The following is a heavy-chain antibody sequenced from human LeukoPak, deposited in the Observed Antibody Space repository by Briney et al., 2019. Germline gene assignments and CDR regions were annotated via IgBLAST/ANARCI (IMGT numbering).Heavy chain of an antibody. D-gene: IGHD2-15*01. CDR2: MNPNSGNT. V-gene: IGHV1-8*01. J-gene: IGHJ5*02. Sequence: ASVKVSCRASGYTFTSYDINWVRQATGQGLEWMGWMNPNSGNTGYAQKFQGGVTMTRNTSISTAYMELSSLRSEDTAVYYCARGVGYCSGGSCYYNWFDPWGQGTLVTVSS. CDR3: ARGVGYCSGGSCYYNWFDP. CDR1: GYTFTSYD.